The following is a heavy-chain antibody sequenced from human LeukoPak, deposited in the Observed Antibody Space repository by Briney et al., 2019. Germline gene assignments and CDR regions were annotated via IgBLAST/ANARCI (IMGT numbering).Heavy chain of an antibody. Sequence: SVKVSCKASGGTFSSYAISWVRQAPGQGLEWTGGIIPIFGTANYAQKFQGRVTITADESTSTAYMELSSLRSEDTAVYYCAGPHYYGSGSYPKDYYYGMDVWGKGTTVTVSS. CDR2: IIPIFGTA. D-gene: IGHD3-10*01. V-gene: IGHV1-69*13. J-gene: IGHJ6*04. CDR3: AGPHYYGSGSYPKDYYYGMDV. CDR1: GGTFSSYA.